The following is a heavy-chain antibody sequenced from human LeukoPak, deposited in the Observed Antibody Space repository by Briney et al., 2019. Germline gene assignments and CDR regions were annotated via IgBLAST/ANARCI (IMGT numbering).Heavy chain of an antibody. J-gene: IGHJ3*02. V-gene: IGHV1-69*01. CDR2: IIPIFGTA. Sequence: SVKVSCKASGGTFSSYAISWVRQTPGQELEWMGGIIPIFGTANYAQKFQGRVTITADESTSTAYMELSSLRSEDTAVYYCARGRRITIFGVVHVAFDIWGQGTMVTVSS. D-gene: IGHD3-3*01. CDR1: GGTFSSYA. CDR3: ARGRRITIFGVVHVAFDI.